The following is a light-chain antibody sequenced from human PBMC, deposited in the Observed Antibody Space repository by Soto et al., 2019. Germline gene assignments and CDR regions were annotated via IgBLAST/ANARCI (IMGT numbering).Light chain of an antibody. Sequence: VLTQSPATLSLSPGKRATLSFRASESVDFHLAWYQQKPGQAPRLLIYGASRRATGIPDRFSGSGSGTDFTLTISRLEPEDFAVYYCQQYGRSPRVTFGGGTKVDIK. CDR1: ESVDFH. J-gene: IGKJ4*01. CDR2: GAS. CDR3: QQYGRSPRVT. V-gene: IGKV3-20*01.